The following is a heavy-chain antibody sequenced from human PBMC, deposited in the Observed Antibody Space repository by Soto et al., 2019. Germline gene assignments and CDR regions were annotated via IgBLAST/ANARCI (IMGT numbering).Heavy chain of an antibody. Sequence: QVQLVQSGAEVKKPGSSVKVYCKASGGTFSSYATSWVRQAPGQGLEWMGGIIPISGTANYAQKFQGRVTITADESTSTAYMELSSLRSEDTAVYYCARSQGSSTSLEIYYYYYYGMDVWGQGTTVTVSS. CDR1: GGTFSSYA. J-gene: IGHJ6*02. CDR3: ARSQGSSTSLEIYYYYYYGMDV. D-gene: IGHD2-2*01. CDR2: IIPISGTA. V-gene: IGHV1-69*01.